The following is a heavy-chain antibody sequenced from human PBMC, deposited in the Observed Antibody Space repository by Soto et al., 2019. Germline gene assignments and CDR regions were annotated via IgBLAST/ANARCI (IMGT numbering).Heavy chain of an antibody. J-gene: IGHJ6*03. Sequence: GGSLRLSCAASGFTFSSYGMHWVRQAPGKGLEWVAVISYDGSNKYYADSVKGRFTISRDNSKNTLYLQMNSLRAEDTAVYYCARAAEFYYYYYYYLDVWGKGTTVTVSS. CDR2: ISYDGSNK. CDR1: GFTFSSYG. CDR3: ARAAEFYYYYYYYLDV. D-gene: IGHD6-25*01. V-gene: IGHV3-30*03.